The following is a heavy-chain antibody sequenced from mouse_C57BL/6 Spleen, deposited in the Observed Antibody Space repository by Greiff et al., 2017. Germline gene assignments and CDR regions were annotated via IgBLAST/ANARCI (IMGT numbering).Heavy chain of an antibody. CDR3: ARENTTVAFDY. V-gene: IGHV1-4*01. Sequence: QVQLQQSGAELARPGASVTMSCTASGYTFTSYTMHWVKQRPGKGLEWIGYISPSSGYTKYTQKFKDKATVTADKSASTVYMQLSSLTSEASAVYYCARENTTVAFDYWGQGTTLTVSS. CDR2: ISPSSGYT. D-gene: IGHD1-1*01. CDR1: GYTFTSYT. J-gene: IGHJ2*01.